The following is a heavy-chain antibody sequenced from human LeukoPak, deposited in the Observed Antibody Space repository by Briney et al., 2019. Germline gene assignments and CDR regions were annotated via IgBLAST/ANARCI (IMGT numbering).Heavy chain of an antibody. CDR3: ARAASYYYGSGSYRRSYYFDY. CDR2: IYYCGNT. Sequence: KPSETLSLTCCVSGGPISCYYWSWIRQPPGKGLEGIGYIYYCGNTNYNPCLKSRVTISVDPSKNQFSMKLSSVTAADTAVYYCARAASYYYGSGSYRRSYYFDYWGQGTLVTVSS. D-gene: IGHD3-10*01. J-gene: IGHJ4*02. V-gene: IGHV4-59*13. CDR1: GGPISCYY.